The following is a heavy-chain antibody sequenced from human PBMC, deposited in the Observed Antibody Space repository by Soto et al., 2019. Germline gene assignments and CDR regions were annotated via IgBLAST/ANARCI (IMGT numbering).Heavy chain of an antibody. Sequence: QVQLVESGGGVVQPGRSLRLSCAASGFSFSDYAMHWVRQAPGKGLEWVALISYDGSTIHYADSVKGRFTISRDNSKNTLFLQTHSLTEDQSAVYQSGKDKTISDYSYYGMDLWGQRATVIVSS. J-gene: IGHJ6*02. CDR1: GFSFSDYA. CDR3: GKDKTISDYSYYGMDL. D-gene: IGHD3-3*01. CDR2: ISYDGSTI. V-gene: IGHV3-30*18.